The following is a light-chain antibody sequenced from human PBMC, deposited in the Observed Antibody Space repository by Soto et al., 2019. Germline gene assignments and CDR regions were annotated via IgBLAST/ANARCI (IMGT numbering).Light chain of an antibody. V-gene: IGKV3-20*01. Sequence: EIVLTQSPGTLSLSPGERATLSCRASQSVSSSYLAWYQQKPGQAPRLLIYGASSRATVIPDRFSGSGSGTDFTLTISRLEPEDFAVYYCQQYGSSPSWTFGQGTKLDSK. J-gene: IGKJ1*01. CDR1: QSVSSSY. CDR3: QQYGSSPSWT. CDR2: GAS.